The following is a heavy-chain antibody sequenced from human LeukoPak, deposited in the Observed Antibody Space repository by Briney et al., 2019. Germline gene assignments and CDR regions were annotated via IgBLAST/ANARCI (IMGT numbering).Heavy chain of an antibody. CDR2: IWFDGSNK. J-gene: IGHJ4*02. CDR3: AKFGNLGYCSSTSCYGNFDY. V-gene: IGHV3-33*06. Sequence: GGSLRLSCAASGFTFSTYAMHWVRQAPGKGLEWVAVIWFDGSNKYYADSVKGRFTISRDNSKNTLYLQMNSLRAEDTAVYYCAKFGNLGYCSSTSCYGNFDYWGQGTLVTVSS. CDR1: GFTFSTYA. D-gene: IGHD2-2*01.